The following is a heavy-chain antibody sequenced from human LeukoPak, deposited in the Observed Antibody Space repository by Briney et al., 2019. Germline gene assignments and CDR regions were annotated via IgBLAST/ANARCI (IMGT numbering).Heavy chain of an antibody. CDR1: GFTFSSYS. CDR2: ISSSSSYI. CDR3: ARDAGHGIYVWGSYHSFDY. J-gene: IGHJ4*02. Sequence: GGSLRLSCAASGFTFSSYSMNWVRQAPGKGLEWVSSISSSSSYIYYADSVKGRFTISRDNAKNSLYLQMNSLRAEDTAVYYCARDAGHGIYVWGSYHSFDYWGQGTLVTVSS. D-gene: IGHD3-16*02. V-gene: IGHV3-21*01.